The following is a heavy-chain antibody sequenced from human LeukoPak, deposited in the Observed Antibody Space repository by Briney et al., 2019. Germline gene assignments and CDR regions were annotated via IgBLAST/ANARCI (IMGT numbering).Heavy chain of an antibody. D-gene: IGHD2-21*01. CDR2: INHSGST. V-gene: IGHV4-34*01. J-gene: IGHJ4*02. CDR3: AGDSSDY. CDR1: GGSFSGYY. Sequence: SETLSLTCAVYGGSFSGYYWSWIRQPPGKGLEWIGEINHSGSTNYNPSLKSRVTISVDTSKNQFPLKLSSVTAADTAVYYCAGDSSDYWGQGTLVTVSS.